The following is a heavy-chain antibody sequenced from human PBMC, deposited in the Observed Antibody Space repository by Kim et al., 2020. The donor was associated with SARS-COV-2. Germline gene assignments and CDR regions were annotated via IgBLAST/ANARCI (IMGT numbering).Heavy chain of an antibody. V-gene: IGHV3-7*01. CDR1: GFAFSTSW. CDR2: IKEDGRDT. CDR3: ARDPYDSSGYGAFDY. D-gene: IGHD3-22*01. Sequence: GGSLRLSWVGSGFAFSTSWMTWVRQVPGKGLEWVANIKEDGRDTYYVDSVKGRFTISRDNAKSSVYLQMNSLRAEDTAVYYCARDPYDSSGYGAFDYWG. J-gene: IGHJ4*01.